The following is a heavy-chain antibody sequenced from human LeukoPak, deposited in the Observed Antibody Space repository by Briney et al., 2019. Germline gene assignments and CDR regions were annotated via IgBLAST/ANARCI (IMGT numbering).Heavy chain of an antibody. CDR3: ARGMAVAGRGNWFDP. CDR2: INHGGST. CDR1: GGSFSGYY. Sequence: SETLSLTCAVYGGSFSGYYWSWIRQPPGKGLEWIGEINHGGSTNYNPSLKSRVTISVDTSKKQFSLKLTSVTAADTAVYYCARGMAVAGRGNWFDPWGQGTLVTVSS. V-gene: IGHV4-34*01. D-gene: IGHD6-19*01. J-gene: IGHJ5*02.